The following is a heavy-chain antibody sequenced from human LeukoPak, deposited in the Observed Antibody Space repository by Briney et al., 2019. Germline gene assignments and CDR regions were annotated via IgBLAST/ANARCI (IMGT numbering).Heavy chain of an antibody. D-gene: IGHD2-2*01. CDR1: GGSFSGYY. Sequence: PSETLSLTCAVYGGSFSGYYWSWIRQPPGKGLEWIGEINHSGSTNYNPSLKSRVTISVDTSKNQFPLKLSSVTAADTAVYYCARGKYCSSTSCPAGVYGMDVWGKGTTVTVSS. J-gene: IGHJ6*04. CDR3: ARGKYCSSTSCPAGVYGMDV. V-gene: IGHV4-34*01. CDR2: INHSGST.